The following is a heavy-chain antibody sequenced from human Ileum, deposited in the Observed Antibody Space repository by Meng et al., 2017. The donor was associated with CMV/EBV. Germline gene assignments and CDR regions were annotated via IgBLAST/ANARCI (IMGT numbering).Heavy chain of an antibody. CDR3: AKEGRSWYFDY. CDR2: INTGVST. CDR1: GFTVSDND. Sequence: EGQRGESGGGLVQPGGSLKLSCAASGFTVSDNDMIWVRQAPGKGLEWVSLINTGVSTYNADSVKGRFTISRDNSKNTLYLQMDSLRAEVTAVYYCAKEGRSWYFDYWGRGTLVTVSS. J-gene: IGHJ4*02. V-gene: IGHV3-66*01. D-gene: IGHD6-13*01.